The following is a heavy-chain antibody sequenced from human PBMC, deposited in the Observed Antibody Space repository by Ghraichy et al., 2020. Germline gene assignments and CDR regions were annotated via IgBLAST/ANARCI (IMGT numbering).Heavy chain of an antibody. Sequence: SQTLSLTCTVSGGSISGYNNYWGWVRQPPGKGLEWIGALYYRGNTYYSPSLQSRVTISVDTSRNQFFLTLTSVTAADTAVYYCGRRPRMSPVTTKDWGQGTLVTVSS. J-gene: IGHJ4*02. V-gene: IGHV4-39*01. CDR3: GRRPRMSPVTTKD. D-gene: IGHD4-17*01. CDR1: GGSISGYNNY. CDR2: LYYRGNT.